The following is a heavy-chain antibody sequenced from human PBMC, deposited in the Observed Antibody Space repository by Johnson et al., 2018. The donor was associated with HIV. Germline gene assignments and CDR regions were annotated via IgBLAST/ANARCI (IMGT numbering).Heavy chain of an antibody. CDR3: AREVDSSGMVFLDAFDI. CDR1: GFTFSSYA. V-gene: IGHV3-30-3*01. D-gene: IGHD3-22*01. CDR2: ISYDGSNK. Sequence: QVQLVESGGGVVQPGRSLRLSCAASGFTFSSYAMHWVRQAPGKGLEWVAVISYDGSNKYYADSVKGRFTISRDNSKNTLYLQMNSLRAEDTAVYYCAREVDSSGMVFLDAFDIWGQGTMVTVSS. J-gene: IGHJ3*02.